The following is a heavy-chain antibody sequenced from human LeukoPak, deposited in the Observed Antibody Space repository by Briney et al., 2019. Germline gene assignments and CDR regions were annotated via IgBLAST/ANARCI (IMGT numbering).Heavy chain of an antibody. CDR2: INHSGST. J-gene: IGHJ6*03. CDR3: ATRYSSSSGPHYYYMDV. D-gene: IGHD6-6*01. CDR1: GGSFSGYY. V-gene: IGHV4-34*01. Sequence: PSETLSLTCAVYGGSFSGYYWSWIRQPPGKGLEWIGEINHSGSTNYNPSLKSRVTISVDTSKNQFSLKLSSVTAADTAVYYCATRYSSSSGPHYYYMDVWGKGTTVTVSS.